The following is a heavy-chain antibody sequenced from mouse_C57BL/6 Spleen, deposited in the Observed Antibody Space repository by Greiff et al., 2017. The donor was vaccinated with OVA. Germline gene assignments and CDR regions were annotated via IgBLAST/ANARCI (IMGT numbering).Heavy chain of an antibody. Sequence: VKLQESGAELVRPGASVKLSCKASGYTFTDYYINWVKQRPGQGLEWIARIYPGSGNTYYNEKFKGKATLTAEKSSSTAYMQLSILTSEDSAVYFCARNDGYAMDYWGQGTSVTVSS. D-gene: IGHD2-12*01. J-gene: IGHJ4*01. CDR3: ARNDGYAMDY. V-gene: IGHV1-76*01. CDR2: IYPGSGNT. CDR1: GYTFTDYY.